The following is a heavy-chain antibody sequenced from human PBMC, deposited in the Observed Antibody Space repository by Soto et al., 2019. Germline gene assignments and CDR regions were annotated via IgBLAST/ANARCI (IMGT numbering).Heavy chain of an antibody. D-gene: IGHD3-3*01. CDR2: ISGDGTRT. CDR3: VKDLRPNRGWFGP. J-gene: IGHJ5*02. V-gene: IGHV3-23*01. Sequence: PXESLRLSCAASGFNFYNYAMTWVRQAPGKGLEWVSGISGDGTRTYYGDSVKGRFTISRDNSKNTVFLQMNSLRAEDTALYYCVKDLRPNRGWFGPWGQGTRVTVSS. CDR1: GFNFYNYA.